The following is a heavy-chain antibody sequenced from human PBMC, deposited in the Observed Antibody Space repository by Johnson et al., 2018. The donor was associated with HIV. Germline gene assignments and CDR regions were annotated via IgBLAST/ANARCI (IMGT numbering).Heavy chain of an antibody. D-gene: IGHD6-13*01. Sequence: QVQLVESGGGVVQPGGSLRLSCAASGFTFSDYGMHWVRQAPGKGLEWVAFIRYDGSSKYYADSVKGRFTISRDNSKTALYLQMNSLRAEDTAVYYCAKVVTASTSWLDDAVDIWGQGTMVTVSS. CDR3: AKVVTASTSWLDDAVDI. J-gene: IGHJ3*02. CDR2: IRYDGSSK. V-gene: IGHV3-30*02. CDR1: GFTFSDYG.